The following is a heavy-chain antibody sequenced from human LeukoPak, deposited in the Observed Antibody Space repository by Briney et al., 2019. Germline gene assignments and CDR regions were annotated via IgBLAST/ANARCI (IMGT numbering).Heavy chain of an antibody. D-gene: IGHD6-13*01. Sequence: GESLKISCKGSGYSFTSYWIGWVRQMPGKGLEWMGIIYPGDSDTRYSPSFQGRVTISADKSISTAYLQWSSLKASDTAMYYCAREGYSGSWFTRRGDWFDPWGQGTLVTVSS. CDR3: AREGYSGSWFTRRGDWFDP. CDR1: GYSFTSYW. CDR2: IYPGDSDT. V-gene: IGHV5-51*01. J-gene: IGHJ5*02.